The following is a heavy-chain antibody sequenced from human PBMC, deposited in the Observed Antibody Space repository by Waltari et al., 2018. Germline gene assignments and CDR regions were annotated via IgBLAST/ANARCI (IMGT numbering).Heavy chain of an antibody. CDR1: GGSISTSSYY. Sequence: QLQLQESGPGLVKPSETLSLTCTVSGGSISTSSYYWGWVRQPPGKGLEWIGSIYYSGSTYYNPSLESRVTISVDTAKSQFSLRLSCGTAADTAVYDCAREGEGAFDIWGQGTMVTVSS. V-gene: IGHV4-39*07. CDR3: AREGEGAFDI. CDR2: IYYSGST. J-gene: IGHJ3*02.